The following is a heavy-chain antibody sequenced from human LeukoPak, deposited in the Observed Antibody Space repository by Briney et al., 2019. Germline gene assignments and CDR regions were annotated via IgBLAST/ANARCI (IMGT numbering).Heavy chain of an antibody. CDR2: INPDTGDT. D-gene: IGHD2-21*01. J-gene: IGHJ4*02. CDR1: GYSFTDFY. V-gene: IGHV1-2*02. CDR3: AGGPIVGYDF. Sequence: ASVKVSFTASGYSFTDFYMHWVRQAPGQGLEWMDWINPDTGDTNYVQNFQGRVTMTRYTSISTVYMELRRLTSGDTAVEYFAGGPIVGYDFWGEGTLVSVS.